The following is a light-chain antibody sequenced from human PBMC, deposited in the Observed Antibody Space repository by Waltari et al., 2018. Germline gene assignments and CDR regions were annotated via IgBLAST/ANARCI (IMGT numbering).Light chain of an antibody. Sequence: VVLTQSPATLSLSPGERATLSCRASQSISTYLAWYQQKPGKPPRLLFYDASTRATGIPARFSGVGSGTDFTLTISSLEPDDFAVYYCQQRTIWSGTFGQGTKVEIK. J-gene: IGKJ1*01. CDR2: DAS. CDR3: QQRTIWSGT. V-gene: IGKV3-11*01. CDR1: QSISTY.